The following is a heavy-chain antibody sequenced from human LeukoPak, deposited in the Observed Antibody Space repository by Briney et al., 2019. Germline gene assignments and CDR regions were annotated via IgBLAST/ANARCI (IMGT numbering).Heavy chain of an antibody. CDR3: ARDGTGGGSSSWYWGYYYYYMDV. CDR2: INTNTGNP. CDR1: GYTFTSYA. J-gene: IGHJ6*03. D-gene: IGHD6-13*01. V-gene: IGHV7-4-1*02. Sequence: ASVKVSCKASGYTFTSYAMNWVRQAPGQGLEWMGWINTNTGNPTYAQGFTGRFVFSLDTSVSTAYLQISSLKAEDTAVYYCARDGTGGGSSSWYWGYYYYYMDVWGKGTTVTVSS.